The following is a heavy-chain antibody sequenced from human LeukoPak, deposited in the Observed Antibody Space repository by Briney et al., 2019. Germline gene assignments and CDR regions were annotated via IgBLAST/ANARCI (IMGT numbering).Heavy chain of an antibody. J-gene: IGHJ4*02. CDR1: GFTFSNYW. D-gene: IGHD6-19*01. V-gene: IGHV3-7*05. CDR2: IKQDGSEK. CDR3: AKHATPEQWLYYFDY. Sequence: AGGSLRLSCTASGFTFSNYWMSWVRQTPEKGLEWVANIKQDGSEKVYVDSVKGRFTISRDNSKNSLYLQMNSLRTEDTALYYCAKHATPEQWLYYFDYWGQGTLVTVSS.